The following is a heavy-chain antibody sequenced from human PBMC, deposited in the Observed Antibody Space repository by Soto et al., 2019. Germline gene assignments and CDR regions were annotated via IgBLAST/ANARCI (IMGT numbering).Heavy chain of an antibody. Sequence: ASVKVSCKASGGTFSSYTISWVRQAPGQGLEWMGRIIPILGIANYAQKFQGRVTITADKSTSTAYMELSSLRSEDTAVYYCARTGGNYYASNGMDVWGQGTTVTVSS. D-gene: IGHD3-10*01. V-gene: IGHV1-69*02. CDR1: GGTFSSYT. CDR2: IIPILGIA. J-gene: IGHJ6*02. CDR3: ARTGGNYYASNGMDV.